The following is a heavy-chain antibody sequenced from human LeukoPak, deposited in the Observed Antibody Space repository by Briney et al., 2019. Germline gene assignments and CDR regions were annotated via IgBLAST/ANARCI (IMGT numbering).Heavy chain of an antibody. V-gene: IGHV3-21*04. D-gene: IGHD4-17*01. J-gene: IGHJ4*02. CDR1: GFTFSSYS. CDR3: AKETYYGDYYFDY. CDR2: ISSSSSYI. Sequence: PGGSLRLSCAASGFTFSSYSMNWVRQAPGKGLEWVSSISSSSSYIYYADSVKGRFTISRDNAKNSLYLQMNSLRAEDTAVYYCAKETYYGDYYFDYWGQGTLVTVSS.